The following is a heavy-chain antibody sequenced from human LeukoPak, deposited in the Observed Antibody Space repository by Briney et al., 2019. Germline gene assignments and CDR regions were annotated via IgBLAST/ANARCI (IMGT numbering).Heavy chain of an antibody. Sequence: GGSLRLSCAASGFTFSDYYMSWIRQAPGKGLEWVSYISSSGSTIYYADSVKGRFTISRDNSKNTLYLQMNSLRAEDTAVYYCAKDDQWEFRCSDYWGQGTLVTVSS. J-gene: IGHJ4*02. CDR1: GFTFSDYY. D-gene: IGHD3-10*01. V-gene: IGHV3-11*04. CDR3: AKDDQWEFRCSDY. CDR2: ISSSGSTI.